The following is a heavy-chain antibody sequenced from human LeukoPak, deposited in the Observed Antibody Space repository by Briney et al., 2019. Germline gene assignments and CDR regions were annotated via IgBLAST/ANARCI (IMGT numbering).Heavy chain of an antibody. CDR2: LYYSGTS. J-gene: IGHJ4*02. V-gene: IGHV4-39*01. D-gene: IGHD2-21*02. CDR3: ARLGLYCGGDCYIDY. CDR1: GGSFSSTSYY. Sequence: SETLSLTCTVSGGSFSSTSYYWGWIRQPPGKELERIGSLYYSGTSYYNPSLKSRVTISVDTSKNQFSLNLSSVTAADTAVYYCARLGLYCGGDCYIDYWGQGTLVTVSS.